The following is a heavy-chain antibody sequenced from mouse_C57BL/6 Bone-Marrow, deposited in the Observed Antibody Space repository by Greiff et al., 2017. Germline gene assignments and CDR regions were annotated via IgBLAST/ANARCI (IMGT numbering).Heavy chain of an antibody. J-gene: IGHJ4*01. V-gene: IGHV1-76*01. CDR2: IYPGSGNT. D-gene: IGHD1-1*01. CDR1: GYTFTDYY. CDR3: ASLLLRYPYYYAMDY. Sequence: VQRVESGAELVRPGASVKLSCKASGYTFTDYYINWVKQRPGQGLEWIARIYPGSGNTYYNQKFKGQATLTAEKSSSTAYMELSSLTSEDSAVYFCASLLLRYPYYYAMDYWGQGTSVTVSS.